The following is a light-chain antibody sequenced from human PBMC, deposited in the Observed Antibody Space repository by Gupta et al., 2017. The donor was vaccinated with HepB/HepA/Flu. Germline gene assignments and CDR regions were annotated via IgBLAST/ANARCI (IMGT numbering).Light chain of an antibody. J-gene: IGKJ4*01. V-gene: IGKV1-17*01. Sequence: DIQMTQSPSSLSASVGDRGTITCRASQGIRNDVGWYQQKPGKAPKRLIYAASSLQSGVPSRFSGSGFGTEFTLTISSLQPEDFATYYCLQHNSYPRTFGGGTKVEIK. CDR3: LQHNSYPRT. CDR1: QGIRND. CDR2: AAS.